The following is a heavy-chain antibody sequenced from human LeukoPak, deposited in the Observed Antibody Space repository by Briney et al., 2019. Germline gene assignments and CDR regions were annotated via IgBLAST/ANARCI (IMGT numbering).Heavy chain of an antibody. J-gene: IGHJ4*02. CDR1: GGSISRYY. Sequence: SETLSLTCTVSGGSISRYYWSWIRQPPGKALEWIGYIYYSGSTNYNPSLKSRVTISVDTSKNQFSLKLSSVTAADTAVYYCAGGPGYCSGGSCYRDYWGQGTLVTVSS. V-gene: IGHV4-59*13. CDR2: IYYSGST. D-gene: IGHD2-15*01. CDR3: AGGPGYCSGGSCYRDY.